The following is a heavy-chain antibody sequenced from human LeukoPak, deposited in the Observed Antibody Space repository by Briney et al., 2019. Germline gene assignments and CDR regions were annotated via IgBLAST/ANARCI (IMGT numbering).Heavy chain of an antibody. V-gene: IGHV3-33*01. Sequence: GGSLRLSCAASGFTFSDYGMYWVRQAPGKGLEWVSNIWYDGSNKYYLDSLRGRFTISRDNSKNTLYLQMNHLRAEDTAVYYCARDLRGGHDDSSGFFGGLDYWGQGTLVTVSS. CDR3: ARDLRGGHDDSSGFFGGLDY. D-gene: IGHD3-22*01. CDR2: IWYDGSNK. CDR1: GFTFSDYG. J-gene: IGHJ4*02.